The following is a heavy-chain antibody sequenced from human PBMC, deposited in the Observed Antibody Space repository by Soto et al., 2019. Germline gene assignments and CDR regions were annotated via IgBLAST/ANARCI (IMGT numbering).Heavy chain of an antibody. CDR2: IKEDGSEK. D-gene: IGHD3-22*01. CDR1: GFRFSSYW. V-gene: IGHV3-7*01. Sequence: EVQVVESGGGLVQPGGSLRLSCAASGFRFSSYWMSWVRQAPGKGLEWVAKIKEDGSEKYYVDSVKGRFSISRDNAKNSLYLQMNSLRAEDTAVYYCARVGAPGGYYYYFDYWGRGTQVIVSS. J-gene: IGHJ4*02. CDR3: ARVGAPGGYYYYFDY.